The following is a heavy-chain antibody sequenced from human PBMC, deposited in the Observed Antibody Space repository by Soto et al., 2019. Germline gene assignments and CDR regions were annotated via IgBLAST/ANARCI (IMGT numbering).Heavy chain of an antibody. Sequence: EVQLVESGGGLVQPGGSLRLSCAASGFTFSSYEMNWVRQAPGKGLEWVSYISSSGSTIYYADSVKGRFTISRDNAKNSLYLQMNSLRAEDTAVYYCVPLSPYCSGGSCYPVDYWGQGTPVTVSS. CDR2: ISSSGSTI. J-gene: IGHJ4*02. CDR3: VPLSPYCSGGSCYPVDY. CDR1: GFTFSSYE. D-gene: IGHD2-15*01. V-gene: IGHV3-48*03.